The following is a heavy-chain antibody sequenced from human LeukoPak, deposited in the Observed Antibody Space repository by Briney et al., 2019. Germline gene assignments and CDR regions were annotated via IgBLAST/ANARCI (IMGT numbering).Heavy chain of an antibody. CDR1: GFTLTNHA. V-gene: IGHV3-23*01. CDR3: TREPINGDCQFDY. J-gene: IGHJ4*02. Sequence: GGSLRLSCAVSGFTLTNHAVSWVRQAPGKGLEWVSIVVGTGGTYYADSVRGRFILSRDNSKNTVYLQMSSLRAEDAALYYCTREPINGDCQFDYWGQGTLVTVSS. CDR2: VVGTGGT. D-gene: IGHD2-21*02.